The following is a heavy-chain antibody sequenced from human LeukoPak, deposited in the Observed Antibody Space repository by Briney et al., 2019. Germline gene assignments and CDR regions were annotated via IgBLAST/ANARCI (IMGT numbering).Heavy chain of an antibody. V-gene: IGHV1-2*02. CDR3: ARAGYGDYVFYFDY. CDR1: GYTFTGYY. J-gene: IGHJ4*02. D-gene: IGHD4-17*01. CDR2: INPNSGGT. Sequence: ASVTVSCKASGYTFTGYYMHWVRQAPGQGLEWMGWINPNSGGTNYAQKFQGRVTMTRDTSISTAYMELSRLRSDDTAVYYCARAGYGDYVFYFDYWGQGTLVTVSS.